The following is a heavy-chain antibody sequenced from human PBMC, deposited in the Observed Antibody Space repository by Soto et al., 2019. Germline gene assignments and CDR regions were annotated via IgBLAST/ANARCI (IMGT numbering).Heavy chain of an antibody. CDR1: GFVVSNVY. CDR2: VYSGGDT. J-gene: IGHJ2*01. CDR3: ALTTSWFDWYFDL. Sequence: EVQLVETGGALVQPGGSLRLSCAVSGFVVSNVYMSWVRQAPGERLEWISVVYSGGDTYYADSVKGRITISRDNSKNTVYIQMSRLRPDDTAVYYCALTTSWFDWYFDLWGRGTLVTVSS. D-gene: IGHD3-10*01. V-gene: IGHV3-53*02.